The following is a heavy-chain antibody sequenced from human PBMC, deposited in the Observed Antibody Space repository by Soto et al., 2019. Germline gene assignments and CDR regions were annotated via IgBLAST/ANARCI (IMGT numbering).Heavy chain of an antibody. CDR1: GYTFTSYN. D-gene: IGHD3-16*01. CDR3: ARVMTLTATDY. J-gene: IGHJ4*02. CDR2: INPSAGST. Sequence: QVQLVQSGAEVKKPGASVKVSCKAFGYTFTSYNMHWVRQAPGQGLEWVGIINPSAGSTNYAQKCQGXXTXPXXTSTSTVYSEVRSRRYEDTAVYHRARVMTLTATDYGGQGTLVTVSS. V-gene: IGHV1-46*01.